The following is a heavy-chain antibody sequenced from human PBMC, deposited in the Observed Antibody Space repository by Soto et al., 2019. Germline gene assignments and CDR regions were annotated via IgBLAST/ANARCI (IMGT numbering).Heavy chain of an antibody. CDR1: GCSISSYY. D-gene: IGHD7-27*01. Sequence: SETLSLTCTVSGCSISSYYWSWIRQPPGKGLEWIGYIYYSGSTNYNPSLKGRVTISVDTSKNQFSLKLSSVTAADTAVYYCARSNLNWFDPWGQGTLVT. CDR2: IYYSGST. V-gene: IGHV4-59*08. J-gene: IGHJ5*02. CDR3: ARSNLNWFDP.